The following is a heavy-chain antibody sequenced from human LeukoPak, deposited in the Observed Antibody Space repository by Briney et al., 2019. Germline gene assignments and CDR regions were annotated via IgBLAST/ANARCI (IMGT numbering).Heavy chain of an antibody. J-gene: IGHJ4*02. CDR3: AFYDSSGYDYY. CDR2: ISWNSGSI. V-gene: IGHV3-9*01. D-gene: IGHD3-22*01. Sequence: GGSLRLSCAASGFTFDDYAMHWVRQAPGKGLEWVSGISWNSGSIGYADSVKGRFTISRDNAKNSLYLQMNSLRAEDTALYYCAFYDSSGYDYYWGQGTLVTVSS. CDR1: GFTFDDYA.